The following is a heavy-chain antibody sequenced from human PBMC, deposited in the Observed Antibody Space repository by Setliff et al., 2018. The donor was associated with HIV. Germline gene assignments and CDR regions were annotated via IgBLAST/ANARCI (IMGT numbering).Heavy chain of an antibody. CDR2: IHSSGTA. J-gene: IGHJ4*02. CDR1: GGSFSSTTYS. D-gene: IGHD3-9*01. V-gene: IGHV4-39*07. Sequence: PSETLSLTCTVSGGSFSSTTYSWGWIRQPPGMGLEWIGSIHSSGTADYNPSLRSRVTISVDTSKNQFSLKLISVTAADTAVYYCAASGALTDWTYYWGQGALVTVSS. CDR3: AASGALTDWTYY.